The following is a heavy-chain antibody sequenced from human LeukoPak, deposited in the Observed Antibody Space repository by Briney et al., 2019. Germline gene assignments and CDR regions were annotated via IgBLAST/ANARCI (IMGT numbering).Heavy chain of an antibody. V-gene: IGHV3-21*04. D-gene: IGHD6-19*01. CDR1: GFTFSSYS. Sequence: GGSLRLSCAASGFTFSSYSMNWVRQAPGKGLEWVSSISSSSSYIYYADSVKGRFTISRDNAKNSLYLQMNSLRAEDTAVYYCARDLGSVWNFDYWGQGTLVTVSS. J-gene: IGHJ4*02. CDR3: ARDLGSVWNFDY. CDR2: ISSSSSYI.